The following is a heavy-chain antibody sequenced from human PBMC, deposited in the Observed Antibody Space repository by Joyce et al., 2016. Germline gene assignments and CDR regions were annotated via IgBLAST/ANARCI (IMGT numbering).Heavy chain of an antibody. D-gene: IGHD2-2*01. CDR3: AKDDCSSTSCYFDY. CDR2: ISYDGEKK. V-gene: IGHV3-30*18. CDR1: GFPFSSYG. Sequence: QLQLVESGGGVVQPGRSLRLSCAASGFPFSSYGMHWVRQAPGKGLEWVAVISYDGEKKYYADAVKGRFTISRDNSKNTLYLQMNSLRAEDTAVYYCAKDDCSSTSCYFDYWGQGTLVTVSS. J-gene: IGHJ4*02.